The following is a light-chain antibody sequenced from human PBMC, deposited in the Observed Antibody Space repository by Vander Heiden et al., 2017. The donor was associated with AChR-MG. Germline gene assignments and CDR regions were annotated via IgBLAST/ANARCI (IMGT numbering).Light chain of an antibody. J-gene: IGLJ3*02. Sequence: QSALTQPPSASESPGQSVTISCTGTSSDVGGYNYVSWYQHHPGKAPKLIIYEVNKRPSGVPDRFSGSKSGNTASLTVSGLQAEDEADYYCNSYAGSKGVFGGGTRLTVL. CDR3: NSYAGSKGV. CDR2: EVN. CDR1: SSDVGGYNY. V-gene: IGLV2-8*01.